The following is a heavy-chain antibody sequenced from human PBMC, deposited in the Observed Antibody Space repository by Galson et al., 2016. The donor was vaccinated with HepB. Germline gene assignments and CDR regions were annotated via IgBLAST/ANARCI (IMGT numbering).Heavy chain of an antibody. CDR2: ITGSGVSS. CDR3: AKDGGTWGCYYGDWNLDL. Sequence: SLRLSCAASGFTFRDSTMTWVRQAPGKGLHWVSTITGSGVSSYYADSVKGRFTTSRDNSKNILYLQMNSLRADDTAVYYCAKDGGTWGCYYGDWNLDLWGRGTLVTVSS. V-gene: IGHV3-23*01. CDR1: GFTFRDST. D-gene: IGHD3-22*01. J-gene: IGHJ2*01.